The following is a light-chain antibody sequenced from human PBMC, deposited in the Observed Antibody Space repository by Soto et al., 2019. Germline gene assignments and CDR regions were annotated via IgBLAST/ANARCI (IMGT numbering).Light chain of an antibody. J-gene: IGKJ5*01. CDR1: QSVSTSD. CDR2: GAS. Sequence: ESVLTQSPGTLSLSPGERATLSCRASQSVSTSDLAWYQQKPGQAPRLLIYGASIRATGIPDRFSGSGSGTDFTLIISRLEPEDFAVYYCKHYSRSSVTCGQGTRLEIK. CDR3: KHYSRSSVT. V-gene: IGKV3-20*01.